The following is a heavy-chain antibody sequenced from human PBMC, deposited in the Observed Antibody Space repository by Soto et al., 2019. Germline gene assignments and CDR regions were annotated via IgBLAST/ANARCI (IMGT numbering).Heavy chain of an antibody. CDR2: INHSGST. V-gene: IGHV4-34*01. Sequence: SETLSLTCAVYGGSFSGYYWSWIRQPPGKGLEWIGEINHSGSTNYNPSLKSRVTISVDTSKNQFSLKLSSVTAADTAVYYCARKGNLDYWGQGTLVTGSS. CDR1: GGSFSGYY. CDR3: ARKGNLDY. J-gene: IGHJ4*02.